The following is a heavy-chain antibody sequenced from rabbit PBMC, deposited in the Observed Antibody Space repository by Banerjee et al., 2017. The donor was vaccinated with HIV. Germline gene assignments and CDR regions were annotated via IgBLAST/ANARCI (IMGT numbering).Heavy chain of an antibody. V-gene: IGHV1S45*01. CDR1: GIDFSSYYY. CDR3: VRETETYAAYVGYGYYFDL. CDR2: IYGASSGNA. Sequence: QEQLKESGGGLVKPGGTLTLTCKASGIDFSSYYYMCWVRQAPGKGLEWIACIYGASSGNAYYANWAKGRFTISKTSSTTVTLQMTSLTAADTATYFCVRETETYAAYVGYGYYFDLWGPGTLVTVS. D-gene: IGHD6-1*01. J-gene: IGHJ4*01.